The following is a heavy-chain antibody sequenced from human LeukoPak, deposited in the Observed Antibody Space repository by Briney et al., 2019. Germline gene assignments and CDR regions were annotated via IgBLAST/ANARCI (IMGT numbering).Heavy chain of an antibody. CDR1: GFTFSSHA. Sequence: GGSLRLSCEASGFTFSSHAMTWVRQAPAKGLEWVSSITGRGGTTYYADSVRGRFTISRDNSKNTVYLQMNSLRAEDTAVYYCAARNGGPYYFDYWGRGTLVTVSS. J-gene: IGHJ4*02. CDR2: ITGRGGTT. CDR3: AARNGGPYYFDY. V-gene: IGHV3-23*01. D-gene: IGHD7-27*01.